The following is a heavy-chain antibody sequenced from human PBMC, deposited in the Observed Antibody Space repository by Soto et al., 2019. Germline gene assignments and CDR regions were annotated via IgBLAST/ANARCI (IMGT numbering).Heavy chain of an antibody. Sequence: EVQLVESGGGLVKPGGSLRLSCAASGFTFSSYSMNWVRQAPGKGLEWVSSISSSSSYIYYADSVKGRFTISRDNAKNSLYLQMNSLRAEDTAVYYCARLQQWLPHKSGLYWYFDLWGRGTLVTVSS. J-gene: IGHJ2*01. D-gene: IGHD6-19*01. CDR1: GFTFSSYS. CDR3: ARLQQWLPHKSGLYWYFDL. V-gene: IGHV3-21*01. CDR2: ISSSSSYI.